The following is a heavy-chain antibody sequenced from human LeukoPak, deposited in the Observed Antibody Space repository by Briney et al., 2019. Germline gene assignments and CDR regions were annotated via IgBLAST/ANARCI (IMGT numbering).Heavy chain of an antibody. CDR3: VKNGWLDY. CDR1: RFTFSSQN. Sequence: GGSLRLSCAASRFTFSSQNMNWARQAPGKGLEWVAYISTSGDSTKYADSVEGRFTISRYNAENSLYLLMNSLRVEDTAVYYCVKNGWLDYWGQGILVTVSS. CDR2: ISTSGDST. V-gene: IGHV3-21*06. D-gene: IGHD6-19*01. J-gene: IGHJ4*02.